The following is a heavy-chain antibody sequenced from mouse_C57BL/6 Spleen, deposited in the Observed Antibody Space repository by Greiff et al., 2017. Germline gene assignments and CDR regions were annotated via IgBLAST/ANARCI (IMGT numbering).Heavy chain of an antibody. D-gene: IGHD1-1*01. CDR1: GFTFSSYA. CDR3: ARVGYYGSSYHWYFDV. J-gene: IGHJ1*03. CDR2: ISDGGSYT. Sequence: EVQGVESGGGLVKPGGSLKLSCAASGFTFSSYAMSWVRQTPEKRLAWVATISDGGSYTYYPDNVKGRFTISRDNAKNNLYLQMSHLKSEDTAMYYCARVGYYGSSYHWYFDVWGTGTTVTVSS. V-gene: IGHV5-4*01.